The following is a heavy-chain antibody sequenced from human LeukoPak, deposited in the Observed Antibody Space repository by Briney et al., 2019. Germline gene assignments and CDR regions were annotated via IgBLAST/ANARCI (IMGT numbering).Heavy chain of an antibody. D-gene: IGHD1-26*01. V-gene: IGHV3-48*03. CDR2: ISSSGTTI. CDR3: AREITAQKWELRYFDY. J-gene: IGHJ4*02. CDR1: GFTFSSYE. Sequence: GGSLRLSCAASGFTFSSYEMNWVRQAPGKGLEWVSYISSSGTTIYYANSVKGRFTISRDNAKNSLYLQMNSLRAEDTAVYYCAREITAQKWELRYFDYWGQGTLVTVSS.